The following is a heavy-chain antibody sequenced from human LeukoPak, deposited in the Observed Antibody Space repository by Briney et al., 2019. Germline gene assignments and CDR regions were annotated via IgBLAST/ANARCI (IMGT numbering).Heavy chain of an antibody. CDR1: GYSENFYG. V-gene: IGHV1-18*01. CDR2: ISAQHGQT. CDR3: ARDSEQWLPVDDAFDI. D-gene: IGHD6-19*01. Sequence: ASVKVSCKTSGYSENFYGITWVRQVAGQGLEWMGWISAQHGQTEYAPNSQDRVTMTTDTSTSTAYMELRSLRSDDTAVYYCARDSEQWLPVDDAFDIWGQGTMVTVSS. J-gene: IGHJ3*02.